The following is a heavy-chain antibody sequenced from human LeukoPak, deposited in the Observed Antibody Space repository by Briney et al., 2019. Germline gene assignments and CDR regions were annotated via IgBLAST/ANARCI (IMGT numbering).Heavy chain of an antibody. D-gene: IGHD3-10*01. V-gene: IGHV3-48*03. CDR1: GFTFSSYE. J-gene: IGHJ5*02. CDR2: ISSSGSTI. CDR3: ARELFYYGSGSYSENWFDP. Sequence: GGSLRLSCAASGFTFSSYEMNWVRQAPGKGLEWVSYISSSGSTIYYADSVKGRFTISRDNAKNSPYLQMNSLRAEDTAVYYCARELFYYGSGSYSENWFDPWGQGTLVTVSS.